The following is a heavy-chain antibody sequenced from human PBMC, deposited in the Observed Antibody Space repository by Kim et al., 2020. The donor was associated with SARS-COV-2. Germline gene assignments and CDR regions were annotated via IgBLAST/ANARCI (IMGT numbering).Heavy chain of an antibody. CDR3: AKCLREDFGYDWGIEH. Sequence: SETLSLTCIVTGDSFSDSYCTWVRQPAGKGLEWIGRLRGTGSFDYSPSLRGRLTLSLDTSWNHFSLRLTSVTAADTVIYYCAKCLREDFGYDWGIEHWG. J-gene: IGHJ1*01. CDR2: LRGTGSF. CDR1: GDSFSDSY. V-gene: IGHV4-4*07. D-gene: IGHD5-12*01.